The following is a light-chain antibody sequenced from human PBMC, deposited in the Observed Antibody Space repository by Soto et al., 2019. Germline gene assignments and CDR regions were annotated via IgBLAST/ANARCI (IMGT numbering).Light chain of an antibody. Sequence: QSALTQPASVSGSPGQSITISCTGTSGDVGGYTYVSWYQQHPGKAPKLIIYDVSNRPSGVSNRFSGSKSGNTASLTISGLQAEEEAEYYCSSYTSSSTLVFVGGTKLTVL. CDR1: SGDVGGYTY. J-gene: IGLJ2*01. CDR3: SSYTSSSTLV. V-gene: IGLV2-14*03. CDR2: DVS.